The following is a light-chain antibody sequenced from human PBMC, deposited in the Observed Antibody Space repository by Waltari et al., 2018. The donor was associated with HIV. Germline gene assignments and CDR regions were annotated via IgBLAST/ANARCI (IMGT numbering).Light chain of an antibody. J-gene: IGLJ2*01. Sequence: QSALTQPASVSGSPGQSITISCTGTSSDVGRHYLVSWYQQHPGKAPKLMIYEVSKRPSGVSNRFSGSKSGNTASLTISGLQAEDESDYYCCSYAGSSTFVVFGGGTKLTVL. CDR3: CSYAGSSTFVV. V-gene: IGLV2-23*02. CDR2: EVS. CDR1: SSDVGRHYL.